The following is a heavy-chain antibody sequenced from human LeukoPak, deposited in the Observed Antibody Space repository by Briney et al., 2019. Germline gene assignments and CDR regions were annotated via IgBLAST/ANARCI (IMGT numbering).Heavy chain of an antibody. CDR3: ARDFLGYSYFDY. CDR2: INPTGGST. V-gene: IGHV1-46*01. D-gene: IGHD5-12*01. Sequence: ASVKVSCKASGYTFPSYFMHWVRQAPGQGLEWMGIINPTGGSTTYAQKFQGRVTMTRDTSTSTVYMELSSLRSDDTAVYYCARDFLGYSYFDYWGQGTLVTVSS. J-gene: IGHJ4*02. CDR1: GYTFPSYF.